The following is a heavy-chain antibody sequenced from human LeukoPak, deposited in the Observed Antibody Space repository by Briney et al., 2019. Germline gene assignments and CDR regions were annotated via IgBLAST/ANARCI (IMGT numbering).Heavy chain of an antibody. CDR2: INHSGST. J-gene: IGHJ5*02. CDR3: ARGRLAAAGRWFDP. D-gene: IGHD6-13*01. V-gene: IGHV4-34*01. CDR1: GGSFSGYF. Sequence: PSETLSLTCAVYGGSFSGYFWSWVRQPPGKGLEWIGEINHSGSTNYNPSLKSRVTISVDTSKNQFSLKLSSLTAADTAVYYCARGRLAAAGRWFDPWGQGTLVTVSS.